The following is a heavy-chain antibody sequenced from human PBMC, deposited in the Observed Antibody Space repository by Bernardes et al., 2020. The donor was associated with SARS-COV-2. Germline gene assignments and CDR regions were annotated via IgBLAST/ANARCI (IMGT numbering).Heavy chain of an antibody. CDR2: VVGSGGST. J-gene: IGHJ4*02. Sequence: GSLRLSCAASGFTFRNYAMSWVRQAPGKGLEWVSVVVGSGGSTYYADSVKGRFTISRDNSKNMLNLQMNNLRAEDTAIYYCAKRENYDLWSGPNDYWGQGTLVTVSS. CDR3: AKRENYDLWSGPNDY. CDR1: GFTFRNYA. V-gene: IGHV3-23*01. D-gene: IGHD3-3*01.